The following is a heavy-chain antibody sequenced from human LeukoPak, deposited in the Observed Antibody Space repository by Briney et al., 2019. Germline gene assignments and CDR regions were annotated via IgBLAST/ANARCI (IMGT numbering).Heavy chain of an antibody. CDR3: AREGQWLVQGTFDI. CDR2: ISSSSSTI. Sequence: PGGSLRLSCAVSGFTFSIYSMNWVRQAPGKGLEWVSYISSSSSTIYYADSVKGRFTISRDNAKNSLYLQMNSLRAEDTAVYYCAREGQWLVQGTFDIWGQGTKVTVSS. V-gene: IGHV3-48*01. D-gene: IGHD6-19*01. J-gene: IGHJ3*02. CDR1: GFTFSIYS.